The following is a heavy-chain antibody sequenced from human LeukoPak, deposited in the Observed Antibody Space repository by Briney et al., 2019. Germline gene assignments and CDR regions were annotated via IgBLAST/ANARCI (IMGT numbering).Heavy chain of an antibody. D-gene: IGHD2-15*01. CDR1: GGSFSGYY. Sequence: PSETLSLTCAVYGGSFSGYYWSWIRQPPGKGLEWIGEINHSGSANYNPSLKSQVTISVDTSKNQFSLKLSSVTAADTAVYYCARGPGRYCSGGSCYPPDYWGQGTLVTVSS. CDR3: ARGPGRYCSGGSCYPPDY. V-gene: IGHV4-34*01. J-gene: IGHJ4*02. CDR2: INHSGSA.